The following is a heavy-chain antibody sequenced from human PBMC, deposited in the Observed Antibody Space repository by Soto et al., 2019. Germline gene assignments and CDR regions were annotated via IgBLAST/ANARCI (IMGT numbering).Heavy chain of an antibody. CDR1: GGSISGYY. J-gene: IGHJ3*02. CDR3: ARRAGGDIVVVVAADDAFDI. CDR2: IYSSGST. Sequence: SETLSLTCTVSGGSISGYYWSWIRQPPGKGQEWIGYIYSSGSTNYNHSLKSRVTISVDTSKNQFSLKLSSVTAADTAVYYCARRAGGDIVVVVAADDAFDIWGQGTMVTVSS. D-gene: IGHD2-15*01. V-gene: IGHV4-59*08.